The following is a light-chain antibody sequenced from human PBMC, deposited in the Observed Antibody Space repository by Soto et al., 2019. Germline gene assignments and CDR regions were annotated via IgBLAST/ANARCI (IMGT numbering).Light chain of an antibody. J-gene: IGKJ3*01. V-gene: IGKV3-11*01. Sequence: EIVLTQSPATLSLSPGERATLSCRASQSVSSYLAWYQQKPGQAPRLLIYDACNRATGIPARFSGSGSGTDFTLTISSLEPEDFAVYYCQQCGNWPPLFGPGTKVDIK. CDR3: QQCGNWPPL. CDR2: DAC. CDR1: QSVSSY.